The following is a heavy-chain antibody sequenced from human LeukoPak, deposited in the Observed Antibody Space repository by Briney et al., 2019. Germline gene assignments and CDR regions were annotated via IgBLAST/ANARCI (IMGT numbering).Heavy chain of an antibody. D-gene: IGHD6-19*01. V-gene: IGHV1-46*01. CDR2: INPSGGST. CDR1: GYTFTSYY. Sequence: ASVKVSCKASGYTFTSYYMHWVRQAPGQGLEWMGIINPSGGSTSYAQKFQGRVTMTRDMSTSTVYMELSSLRSEDTAVYYCANSYSSGWSYFDYWGQGTLVTVSS. CDR3: ANSYSSGWSYFDY. J-gene: IGHJ4*02.